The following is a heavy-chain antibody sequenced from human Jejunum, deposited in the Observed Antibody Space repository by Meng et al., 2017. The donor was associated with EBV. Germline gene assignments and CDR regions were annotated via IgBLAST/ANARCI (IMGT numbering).Heavy chain of an antibody. CDR3: VRGGDYCLVY. V-gene: IGHV4-4*02. CDR1: GDSIDSRSW. D-gene: IGHD2-21*02. CDR2: IYYSGST. Sequence: VHARGRGPGRVRLSGTLSLTCSVSGDSIDSRSWWSWVRQSPERGLEWIGEIYYSGSTNYNPSLKSRVTILVDRSETHFSLHLSSVTAADTAVYYCVRGGDYCLVYWGQGTLVTVSS. J-gene: IGHJ4*02.